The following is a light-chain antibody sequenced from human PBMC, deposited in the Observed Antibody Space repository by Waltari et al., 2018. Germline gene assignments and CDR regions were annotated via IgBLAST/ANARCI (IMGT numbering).Light chain of an antibody. CDR3: SSFSSSTTLV. CDR1: SRDVGGFNY. V-gene: IGLV2-14*03. Sequence: QSPLTQPASVSGSPGQSITISCTGSSRDVGGFNYVSWYQHHPDKAPKLIIYDVTTRPSGVSNRFSGSKSGNTASLTISGVQAEDEADYYCSSFSSSTTLVFGGGTKLTVL. CDR2: DVT. J-gene: IGLJ2*01.